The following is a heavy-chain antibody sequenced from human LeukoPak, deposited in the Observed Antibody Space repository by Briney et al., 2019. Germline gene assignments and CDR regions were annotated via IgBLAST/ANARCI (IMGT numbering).Heavy chain of an antibody. Sequence: ASVKVSCKASGYTFTSYYMHWVRQAPGQGLEWMGWINPNSGGTNYAQKFQGRVTMTRDTSISTAYMELSRLRSDDTAVYYCARGPYYYGSGSYLSWGQGTLVTVSS. CDR2: INPNSGGT. CDR1: GYTFTSYY. V-gene: IGHV1-2*02. CDR3: ARGPYYYGSGSYLS. J-gene: IGHJ5*02. D-gene: IGHD3-10*01.